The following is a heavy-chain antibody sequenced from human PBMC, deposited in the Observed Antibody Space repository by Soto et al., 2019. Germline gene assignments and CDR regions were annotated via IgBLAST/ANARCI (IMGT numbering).Heavy chain of an antibody. V-gene: IGHV4-59*12. D-gene: IGHD3-3*01. CDR1: GGSISSYY. J-gene: IGHJ4*02. CDR3: ARGRPQSGYFDY. CDR2: IYHSGST. Sequence: SETLSLTCTVSGGSISSYYWSWIRQPPGKGLEWIGYIYHSGSTNYNPSLKSRVTISVDTSKNQFSLKLSSVTAADTAVYYCARGRPQSGYFDYWGQGTLVTVSS.